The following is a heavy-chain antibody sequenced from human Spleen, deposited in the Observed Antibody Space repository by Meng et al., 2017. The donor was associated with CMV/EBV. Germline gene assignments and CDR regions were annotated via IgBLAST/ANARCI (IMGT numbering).Heavy chain of an antibody. J-gene: IGHJ6*02. Sequence: GGSLRLSCAASGFTFSSYAMSWVRQAPGKGLEWVSAISGSGGSTYYADSVKGRFTISRDNSKNTLYLQMNSLRAEDTAVYYCAKAEAAAGYYGMDVWGQGTTVTVSS. CDR1: GFTFSSYA. CDR3: AKAEAAAGYYGMDV. CDR2: ISGSGGST. V-gene: IGHV3-23*01. D-gene: IGHD6-13*01.